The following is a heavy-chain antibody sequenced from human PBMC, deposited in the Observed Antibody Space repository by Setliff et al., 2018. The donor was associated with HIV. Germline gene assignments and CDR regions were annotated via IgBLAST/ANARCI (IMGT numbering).Heavy chain of an antibody. CDR2: INPDSRGT. CDR3: ARGVKGIATTGKYYFDY. J-gene: IGHJ4*02. Sequence: ASVKVSCKASGYTFTTYYIHWVRQAPGQGLEWVGRINPDSRGTNYAQTFQGRVTMTRDTSVSTAYMELSRLKSGDTAVFYCARGVKGIATTGKYYFDYWGQGTLVTVSS. CDR1: GYTFTTYY. D-gene: IGHD6-13*01. V-gene: IGHV1-2*06.